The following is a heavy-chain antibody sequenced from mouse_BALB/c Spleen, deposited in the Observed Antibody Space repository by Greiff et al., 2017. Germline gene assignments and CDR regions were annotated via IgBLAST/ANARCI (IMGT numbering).Heavy chain of an antibody. CDR2: IRNKANGYTT. D-gene: IGHD2-10*01. CDR1: GFTFTDYY. V-gene: IGHV7-3*02. CDR3: ARDIGAPYYGNYYAMDY. Sequence: EVHLVESGGGLVQPGGSLRLSCATSGFTFTDYYMSWVRQPPGKALEWLGFIRNKANGYTTEYSASVKGRFTISRDNSQSILYLQMNTLRAEDSATYYCARDIGAPYYGNYYAMDYWGQGTSVTVSS. J-gene: IGHJ4*01.